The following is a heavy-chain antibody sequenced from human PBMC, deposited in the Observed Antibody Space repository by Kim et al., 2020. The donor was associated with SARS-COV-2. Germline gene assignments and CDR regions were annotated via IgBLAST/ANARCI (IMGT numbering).Heavy chain of an antibody. V-gene: IGHV3-23*03. D-gene: IGHD6-13*01. J-gene: IGHJ6*01. CDR3: AEDAVIAAARAFYYYGM. CDR2: IYSGGSSK. CDR1: GFTFSSYA. Sequence: GGSLRLSCAASGFTFSSYAMSWVRQAPGKGLEWVSVIYSGGSSKYYADFVKGRFTISRDNSKNTLYMQMNSLRAEDTAVYYGAEDAVIAAARAFYYYGM.